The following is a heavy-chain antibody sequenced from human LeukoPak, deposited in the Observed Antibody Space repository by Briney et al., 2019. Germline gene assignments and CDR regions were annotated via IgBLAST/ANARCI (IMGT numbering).Heavy chain of an antibody. Sequence: SSETLSLTCTVSGGSISSYYWSWIRQPPGKGLEWIGYIYYSGSTNYNPSLKSRVTISVDTSKNQFSLKLSSVTAADTAVYYCARESRDDDYGDYGPDAFDIWGQGTMVTVSS. V-gene: IGHV4-59*01. J-gene: IGHJ3*02. CDR3: ARESRDDDYGDYGPDAFDI. D-gene: IGHD4-17*01. CDR1: GGSISSYY. CDR2: IYYSGST.